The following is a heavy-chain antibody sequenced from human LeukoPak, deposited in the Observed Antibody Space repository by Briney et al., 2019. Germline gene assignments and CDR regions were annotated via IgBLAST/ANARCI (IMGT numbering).Heavy chain of an antibody. Sequence: PSETLSLTCTVSGGSISSYYWSWIRQPAGKGLEWIGYIYYSGSTKYNPSLKSRVTISVDTSKNQFSLKLSSVTAADTAAYYCARSTDYYDSSGYPGIVDYWGQGTLVTVSS. CDR1: GGSISSYY. CDR2: IYYSGST. J-gene: IGHJ4*02. D-gene: IGHD3-22*01. CDR3: ARSTDYYDSSGYPGIVDY. V-gene: IGHV4-59*01.